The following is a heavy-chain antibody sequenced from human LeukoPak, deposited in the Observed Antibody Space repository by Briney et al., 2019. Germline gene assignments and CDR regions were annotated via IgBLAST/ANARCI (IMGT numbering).Heavy chain of an antibody. CDR2: IYSSGST. V-gene: IGHV4-61*02. CDR3: ARALVPKLSFDP. Sequence: SQTLSLTCTVSGASINSGTYYWTWIRQPAGKGLEWIGRIYSSGSTDYNPSLKSRVTISVDTSKNQFSLKLSSVTAADTAVYYCARALVPKLSFDPWGQGTLVTVSS. J-gene: IGHJ5*02. D-gene: IGHD2-15*01. CDR1: GASINSGTYY.